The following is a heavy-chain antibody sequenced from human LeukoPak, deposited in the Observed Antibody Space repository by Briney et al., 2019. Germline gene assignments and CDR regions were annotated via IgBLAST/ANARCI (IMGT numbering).Heavy chain of an antibody. CDR2: ISDSGDDT. CDR1: GFTFSNYV. V-gene: IGHV3-23*01. D-gene: IGHD6-19*01. J-gene: IGHJ5*02. CDR3: VKVGGGGGWYWSP. Sequence: GGSLRLSCTGSGFTFSNYVMSWGPHAPGKRLEWGSGISDSGDDTDYAASVKGRFTTSRDNSKNTLFLQMNIMRVEDTAVYYCVKVGGGGGWYWSPWGQGTLVTVSS.